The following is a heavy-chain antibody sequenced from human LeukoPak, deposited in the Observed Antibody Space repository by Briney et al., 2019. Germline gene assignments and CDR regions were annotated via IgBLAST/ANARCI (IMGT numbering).Heavy chain of an antibody. CDR2: IYHSGNT. Sequence: PSETLSLTCTVSGDSIRNFYWNWVRQPPGKGLEWIGYIYHSGNTNFNPPLKSRLTMSIDTSKNQFSLRLTSVTAPDTAVYYCARGNYGSGSYYVVDFDSWGQGTLVTVSS. D-gene: IGHD3-10*01. J-gene: IGHJ4*02. CDR3: ARGNYGSGSYYVVDFDS. V-gene: IGHV4-59*01. CDR1: GDSIRNFY.